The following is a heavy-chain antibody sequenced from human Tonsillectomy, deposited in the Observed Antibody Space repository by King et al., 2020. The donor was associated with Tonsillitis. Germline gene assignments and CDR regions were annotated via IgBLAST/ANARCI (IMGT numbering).Heavy chain of an antibody. CDR3: ARVGSSGGYIKVADY. V-gene: IGHV1-18*01. Sequence: QLVQSGAEVRKPGASVRVSCKASNYTFTNYGITWVRQAPGQGLEWMGWISAYNENTNYAQKLQDRVTMTTDTSTSTAYMELRSLRSDDTAVYYCARVGSSGGYIKVADYWGRGTLFTVSS. CDR1: NYTFTNYG. D-gene: IGHD6-19*01. CDR2: ISAYNENT. J-gene: IGHJ4*02.